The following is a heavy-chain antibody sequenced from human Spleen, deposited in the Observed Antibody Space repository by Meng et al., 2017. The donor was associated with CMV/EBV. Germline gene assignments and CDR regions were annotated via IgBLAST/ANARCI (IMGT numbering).Heavy chain of an antibody. CDR2: INHSGST. CDR1: GGSLSGYY. Sequence: QWQRQHWVYGLFKPSEPPSLSCAVEGGSLSGYYGSWLRQPPGKGLECIGEINHSGSTNYNPSLKSRVTISVDTSKNQFSLKLSSVTAADTAVYYCARGRGVARRYFDYWGQGTLVTVSS. V-gene: IGHV4-34*01. J-gene: IGHJ4*02. CDR3: ARGRGVARRYFDY. D-gene: IGHD3-10*01.